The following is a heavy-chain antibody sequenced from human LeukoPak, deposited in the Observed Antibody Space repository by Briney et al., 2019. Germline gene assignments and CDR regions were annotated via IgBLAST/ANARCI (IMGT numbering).Heavy chain of an antibody. CDR3: ARVGRGYCSSTSCSGGMDV. D-gene: IGHD2-2*01. CDR1: GGSFSGYY. J-gene: IGHJ6*04. Sequence: SETLSLTCAVYGGSFSGYYWSWIRQPPGKGLEWIGEINHSGSTNYNPSLTSRVTISVDTSKNQFSLKLSSVTAADTAVYYCARVGRGYCSSTSCSGGMDVWGKGTTVTVSS. CDR2: INHSGST. V-gene: IGHV4-34*01.